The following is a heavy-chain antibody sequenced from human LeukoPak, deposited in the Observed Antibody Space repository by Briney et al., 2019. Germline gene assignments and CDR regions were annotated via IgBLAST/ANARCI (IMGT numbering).Heavy chain of an antibody. CDR3: ARKGGKSSSWNY. D-gene: IGHD6-13*01. CDR2: IKQDGSEK. J-gene: IGHJ4*02. V-gene: IGHV3-7*01. CDR1: GFTFSSYW. Sequence: PGGSLRLSCSASGFTFSSYWMSWVRQAPGKGLEWVANIKQDGSEKYYVDSVKGRFTISRDNAKTSLYLQMNSLRAEDTAVYYCARKGGKSSSWNYWGQGTLVTVSS.